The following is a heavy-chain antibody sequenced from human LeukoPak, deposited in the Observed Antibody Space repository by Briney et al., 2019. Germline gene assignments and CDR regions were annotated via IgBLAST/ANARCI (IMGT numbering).Heavy chain of an antibody. CDR3: ARDKQLVPLYYFDY. D-gene: IGHD6-6*01. J-gene: IGHJ4*02. CDR1: GYTFTGYY. Sequence: GASVKVSCKASGYTFTGYYMHWVRQAPGQGLEWMGWINPNSGGTNYAQKFQGRVTMTRDTSISTAYMELSRLRSDDTAVYYCARDKQLVPLYYFDYWGQGTLVTVSS. CDR2: INPNSGGT. V-gene: IGHV1-2*02.